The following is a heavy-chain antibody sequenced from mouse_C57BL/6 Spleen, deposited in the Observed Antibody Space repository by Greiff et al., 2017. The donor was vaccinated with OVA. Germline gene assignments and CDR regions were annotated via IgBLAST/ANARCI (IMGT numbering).Heavy chain of an antibody. Sequence: QVQLQESGAELVKPGASVKISCKASGYAFSSYWLNWVKQRPGKGLEWIGLIYPGDGDTNYNGKFKGKATLTADKSSSTAYMPLSSLTSEDSAVYFCARRANYGSPPYYFDYWGQGTTLTVSS. V-gene: IGHV1-80*01. CDR1: GYAFSSYW. CDR3: ARRANYGSPPYYFDY. D-gene: IGHD1-1*01. CDR2: IYPGDGDT. J-gene: IGHJ2*01.